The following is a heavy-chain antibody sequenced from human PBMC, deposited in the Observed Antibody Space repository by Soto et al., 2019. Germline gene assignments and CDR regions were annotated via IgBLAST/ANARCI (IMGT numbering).Heavy chain of an antibody. CDR2: ISAYNGNT. V-gene: IGHV1-18*01. CDR1: GYTFTSYG. J-gene: IGHJ4*02. Sequence: ASVKVSFKASGYTFTSYGISWVRQAPGQGLEWMGWISAYNGNTNYAQKLQGRVTMTTDTSTSTAYMELRSLRSDDTAVYYCARDKPLEYSSSVVPYWGQGTLVTVSS. D-gene: IGHD6-6*01. CDR3: ARDKPLEYSSSVVPY.